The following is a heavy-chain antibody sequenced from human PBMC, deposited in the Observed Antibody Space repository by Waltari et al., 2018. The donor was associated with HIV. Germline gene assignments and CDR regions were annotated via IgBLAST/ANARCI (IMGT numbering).Heavy chain of an antibody. CDR3: ARDDCSGGSCLDY. CDR1: GYTFPAYY. Sequence: QVQLVQSGAEVKKPGASVKVSCKASGYTFPAYYMHWVRQAPGQGLEWMGWSNPDSGGTNYAQKFQGRVTMTRDTSISTAYMELSRLGSDDTAVYYCARDDCSGGSCLDYWGQGTLVTVSS. V-gene: IGHV1-2*02. CDR2: SNPDSGGT. J-gene: IGHJ4*02. D-gene: IGHD2-15*01.